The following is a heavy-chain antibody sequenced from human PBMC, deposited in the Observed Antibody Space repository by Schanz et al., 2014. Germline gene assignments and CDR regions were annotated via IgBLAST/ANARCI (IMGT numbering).Heavy chain of an antibody. D-gene: IGHD2-21*01. V-gene: IGHV1-69*02. CDR1: GGTFSSYT. J-gene: IGHJ4*02. CDR2: IIPVLNIA. CDR3: ARGRGCYDY. Sequence: QVQLVQSGAEVKKPGSSMKVSCKLSGGTFSSYTISWMRQAPGQGLEWMGKIIPVLNIATYAQRFQGRVSVTADTSTNTAYIELSSLTSEDTAVHYCARGRGCYDYWGQGTLVNVSS.